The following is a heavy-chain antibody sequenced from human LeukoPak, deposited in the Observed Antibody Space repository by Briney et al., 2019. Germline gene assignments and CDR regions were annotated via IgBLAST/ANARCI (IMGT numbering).Heavy chain of an antibody. V-gene: IGHV4-59*01. CDR1: GAATSGYY. J-gene: IGHJ4*02. D-gene: IGHD3-16*01. CDR2: VYHTGHT. Sequence: PSETLSLTCTVSGAATSGYYWSWIRQPPGKGLEWIGYVYHTGHTHYSPSLKSRVTVSLDTSRDQVSLMLSSVTAADTAVYYCARHRFGHLFDYWGQGTLVLVSS. CDR3: ARHRFGHLFDY.